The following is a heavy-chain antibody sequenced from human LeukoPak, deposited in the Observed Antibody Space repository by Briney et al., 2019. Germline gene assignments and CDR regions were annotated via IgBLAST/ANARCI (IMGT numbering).Heavy chain of an antibody. CDR2: IYHSGST. D-gene: IGHD2-21*02. Sequence: SETLSLTCAVPGYSLSSGYYWGWIRQPPGKGLEWIGCIYHSGSTYYNPSLKSRVTISVYTSKNQLSLKLSSVTASDTAVYYCAGGDPSEMDVWGKGTTVTVSS. V-gene: IGHV4-38-2*01. CDR3: AGGDPSEMDV. J-gene: IGHJ6*04. CDR1: GYSLSSGYY.